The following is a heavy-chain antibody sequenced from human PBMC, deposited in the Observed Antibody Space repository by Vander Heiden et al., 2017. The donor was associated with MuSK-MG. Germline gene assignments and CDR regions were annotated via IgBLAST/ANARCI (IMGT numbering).Heavy chain of an antibody. Sequence: EVHLVESGGGLVQPGGSLRLSCAASDFYFPNFWMTWVRQAPGKGLEWVAYIKHDGSEQYYVDSVKGRFIISRDNAKNSVFLQMNSLRAEDTAVYFWARGNYVWGSLWGGRDYYLDNWGQGSLVTVSS. CDR1: DFYFPNFW. D-gene: IGHD3-16*01. CDR2: IKHDGSEQ. J-gene: IGHJ4*02. CDR3: ARGNYVWGSLWGGRDYYLDN. V-gene: IGHV3-7*01.